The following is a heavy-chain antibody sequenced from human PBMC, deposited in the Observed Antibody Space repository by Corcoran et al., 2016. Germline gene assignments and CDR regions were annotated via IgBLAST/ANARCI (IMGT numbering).Heavy chain of an antibody. CDR3: ARVEGNYDTSGYSI. CDR2: MNSDGSSI. D-gene: IGHD3-22*01. J-gene: IGHJ4*02. CDR1: GFTFSTYW. Sequence: EVQLVESGGGLVQPGGSLRLSCAASGFTFSTYWMHWVRQAPGKGRVWVSRMNSDGSSISYADSVKGRFTISRDNAKNTLYLQMNSLRVEDTAVYYCARVEGNYDTSGYSIWGQGTLVTVSS. V-gene: IGHV3-74*01.